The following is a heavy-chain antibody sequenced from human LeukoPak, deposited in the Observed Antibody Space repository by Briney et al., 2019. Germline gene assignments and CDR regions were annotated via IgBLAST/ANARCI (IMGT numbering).Heavy chain of an antibody. CDR3: ARVREDPWNSTPHAFDI. D-gene: IGHD2/OR15-2a*01. J-gene: IGHJ3*02. Sequence: KTSETLSLTCTVSGGSISSSSYYWGWIRQPPGKGLEWIGSIYYSGSTYYNPSLKSRVTISVDTSKNQFSLKMSSVSAADTAVYYCARVREDPWNSTPHAFDIWGLGTMVTVSS. CDR1: GGSISSSSYY. CDR2: IYYSGST. V-gene: IGHV4-39*07.